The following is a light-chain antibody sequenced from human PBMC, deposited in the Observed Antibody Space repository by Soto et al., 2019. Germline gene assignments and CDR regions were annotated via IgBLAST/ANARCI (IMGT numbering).Light chain of an antibody. V-gene: IGKV3-20*01. J-gene: IGKJ5*01. CDR3: QQHGSSPQT. Sequence: EIVLTQSPGTLSLSPGERATLSCRASQSVSSSYLAWYQQKPGQAPRLLIYGASSRATGIPDGFSGSGSGTDFTLTISRLEPEDFAVYYCQQHGSSPQTFGQGTRLEIK. CDR1: QSVSSSY. CDR2: GAS.